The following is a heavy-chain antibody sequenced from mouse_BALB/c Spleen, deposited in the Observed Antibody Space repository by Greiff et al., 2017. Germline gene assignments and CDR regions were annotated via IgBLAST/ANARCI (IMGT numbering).Heavy chain of an antibody. CDR2: ISYDGSN. V-gene: IGHV3-6*02. D-gene: IGHD1-2*01. Sequence: EVKLMESGPGLVKPSQSLSLTCSVTGYSITSGYYWNWIRQFPGNQLEWMGYISYDGSNNYNPSLKNRISITRDTSKNQFFLKLNSVTTEDTATYYCASFITYYFDYWGQGTTLTVSS. J-gene: IGHJ2*01. CDR1: GYSITSGYY. CDR3: ASFITYYFDY.